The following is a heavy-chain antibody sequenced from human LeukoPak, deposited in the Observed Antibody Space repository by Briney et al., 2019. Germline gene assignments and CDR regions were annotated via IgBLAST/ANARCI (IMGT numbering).Heavy chain of an antibody. V-gene: IGHV4-34*01. J-gene: IGHJ5*02. D-gene: IGHD6-13*01. CDR3: ARPEGYSSSWGWFDP. CDR2: INHSGST. Sequence: SETLSLTCAVYGGSFSGYYWSWIRQPPGKGLEWIGEINHSGSTNYNPSLKSRVTISVDTSKNQFSLKLSSVTAADTAVYYCARPEGYSSSWGWFDPWGQGTLVTVSS. CDR1: GGSFSGYY.